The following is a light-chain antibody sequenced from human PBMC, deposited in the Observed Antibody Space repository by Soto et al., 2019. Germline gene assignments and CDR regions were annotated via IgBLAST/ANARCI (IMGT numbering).Light chain of an antibody. CDR3: QQRSNWPPSIT. CDR2: GAS. J-gene: IGKJ5*01. Sequence: EVVTTQSPATLTVSPGERPTLSCRASQRISSNLAWYQQRPGQAPRPLIYGASTRAPGIPARFSGSGSETEFTLTISRLQSEDFAVYYCQQRSNWPPSITFGQGKRLEIK. CDR1: QRISSN. V-gene: IGKV3-15*01.